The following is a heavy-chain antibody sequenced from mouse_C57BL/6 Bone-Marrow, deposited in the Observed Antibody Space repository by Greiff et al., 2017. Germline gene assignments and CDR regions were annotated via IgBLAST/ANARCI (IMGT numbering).Heavy chain of an antibody. V-gene: IGHV1-50*01. Sequence: QVQLQQPGAELVKPGASVKLSCKASGYTFTSYWMQWVKQRPGQGLEWIGEIDPSDSYTNYHQKFKGKATLTVDTSSSTAYMQLSSLTSEDSAVYYCAREGYSNYVFAYWGQGTLVTVSA. J-gene: IGHJ3*01. CDR3: AREGYSNYVFAY. CDR2: IDPSDSYT. CDR1: GYTFTSYW. D-gene: IGHD2-5*01.